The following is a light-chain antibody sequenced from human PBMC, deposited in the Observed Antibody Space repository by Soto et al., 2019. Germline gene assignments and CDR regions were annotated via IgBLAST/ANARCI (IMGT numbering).Light chain of an antibody. Sequence: EVVLTQSPGTLSLSPGERATLSCRASQSVADSYLAWYQQKPGRAPRALIYAATRRATGIPDRFRGSGYGKNHTLTISTLKADDFTVYYCHPFGNPPEAFRPGTKVE. J-gene: IGKJ1*01. V-gene: IGKV3-20*01. CDR2: AAT. CDR1: QSVADSY. CDR3: HPFGNPPEA.